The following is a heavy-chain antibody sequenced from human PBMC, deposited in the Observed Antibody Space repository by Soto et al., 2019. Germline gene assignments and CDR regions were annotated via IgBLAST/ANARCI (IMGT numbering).Heavy chain of an antibody. Sequence: QVQLVQSGAEVKKPGASVKVSCKTSGYNFTTYGVSWVRQAPGQGLEWMGWISGHNGYANYAQTFQCRVTMTTDTSTTTAYMELSSLRSDDTAGYYCARSQPYSTGYYYFDQWGQGTLAIVTS. CDR3: ARSQPYSTGYYYFDQ. CDR2: ISGHNGYA. V-gene: IGHV1-18*01. D-gene: IGHD6-19*01. CDR1: GYNFTTYG. J-gene: IGHJ4*02.